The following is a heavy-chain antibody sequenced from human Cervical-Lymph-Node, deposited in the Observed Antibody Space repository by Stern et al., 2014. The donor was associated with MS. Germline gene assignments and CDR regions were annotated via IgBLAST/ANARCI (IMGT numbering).Heavy chain of an antibody. D-gene: IGHD3-3*01. CDR2: IYYSGST. CDR3: ARALSGFLEWSPFDY. Sequence: QLQLQESGPGLVKPSETLSLTCTVSGGSISSYYWSWIRQPPGKGLEWIGHIYYSGSTSYNPSLKSRVTMSVDTSKNQFSLKLSSVTAADTAVYYCARALSGFLEWSPFDYWGQGTLVTVSS. J-gene: IGHJ4*02. CDR1: GGSISSYY. V-gene: IGHV4-59*01.